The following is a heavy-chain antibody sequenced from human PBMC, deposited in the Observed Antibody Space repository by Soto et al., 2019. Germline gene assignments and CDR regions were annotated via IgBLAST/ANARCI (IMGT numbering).Heavy chain of an antibody. CDR2: INHSGST. V-gene: IGHV4-34*01. CDR3: ARVGDPHCSSTSCALAYYYYYGMDV. CDR1: GGSFSGYY. Sequence: SETLSLTCAVYGGSFSGYYWSWIRQPPGKGLEWIGEINHSGSTNYNPSLKSRVTISVDTSKNQFSLKLSSVTAADTAVYYCARVGDPHCSSTSCALAYYYYYGMDVWGQGTTVTVSS. J-gene: IGHJ6*02. D-gene: IGHD2-2*01.